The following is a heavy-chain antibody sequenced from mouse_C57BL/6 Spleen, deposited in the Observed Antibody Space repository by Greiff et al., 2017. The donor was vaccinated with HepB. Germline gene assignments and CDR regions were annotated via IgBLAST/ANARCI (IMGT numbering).Heavy chain of an antibody. CDR2: IYPRSGNT. CDR1: GYTFTSYG. V-gene: IGHV1-81*01. J-gene: IGHJ2*01. Sequence: QVQLQQSGAELARPGASVKLSCKASGYTFTSYGISWVKQRTGQGLEWIGEIYPRSGNTYYNEKFKGKATLTADKSSSTAYMELRSLTSEDSAVYFCARKGGVNLYRDYFDYGGQGTTLTVSS. D-gene: IGHD1-3*01. CDR3: ARKGGVNLYRDYFDY.